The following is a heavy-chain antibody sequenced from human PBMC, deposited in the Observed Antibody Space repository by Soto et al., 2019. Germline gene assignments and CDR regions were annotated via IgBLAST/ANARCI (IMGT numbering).Heavy chain of an antibody. CDR2: ISYDGSNK. CDR1: GVTCSSYA. Sequence: PGGSLRLSCAAAGVTCSSYAMHWVRQAPGKGLEWVAVISYDGSNKYYADSVKGRFTISRDNSKNTLYLQMNSLRAEDTAVYYCARERASSSSSLDYWGQGPLVTVSS. V-gene: IGHV3-30-3*01. J-gene: IGHJ4*02. CDR3: ARERASSSSSLDY. D-gene: IGHD6-6*01.